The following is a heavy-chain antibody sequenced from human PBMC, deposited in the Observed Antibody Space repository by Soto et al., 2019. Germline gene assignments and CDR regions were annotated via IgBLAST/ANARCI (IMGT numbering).Heavy chain of an antibody. D-gene: IGHD3-10*01. V-gene: IGHV3-33*01. CDR3: AREPTGGFGELIPPRDYYYGMDV. J-gene: IGHJ6*02. CDR1: GFTFSSYG. CDR2: IWYDGSNK. Sequence: GGSLRLSCAASGFTFSSYGMHWVRQAPGKGLEWVAVIWYDGSNKYYADSVKGRFTISRDNSKNTLYLQMNSLRAEDTAVYYCAREPTGGFGELIPPRDYYYGMDVWGQGTTVTVSS.